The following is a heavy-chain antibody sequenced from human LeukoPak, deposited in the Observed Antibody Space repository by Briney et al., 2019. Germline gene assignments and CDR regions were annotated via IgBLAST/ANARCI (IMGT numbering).Heavy chain of an antibody. CDR2: ISGGGETT. CDR3: ARNYADYVGYFFFDY. D-gene: IGHD1-7*01. CDR1: GFTFNNYA. J-gene: IGHJ4*02. Sequence: GGSLRLSCAASGFTFNNYAMNWVRQAPGKGLEWVSSISGGGETTYYADSAKGRFTISRDNSQNTLYLQMNSLRAEDTAVYYCARNYADYVGYFFFDYWGQGTLVTVSS. V-gene: IGHV3-23*01.